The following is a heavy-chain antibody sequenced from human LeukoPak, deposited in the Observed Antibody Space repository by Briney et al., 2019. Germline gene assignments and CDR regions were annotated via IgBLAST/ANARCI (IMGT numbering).Heavy chain of an antibody. V-gene: IGHV4-59*11. D-gene: IGHD7-27*01. Sequence: SGTLPLTSTVPGGSISSHHCCWFRQPPGEGVERIGYIYHSVSTNYNPSLKSLVTISLDTPKNQFSLKLSSVTAADTAGYYCARLNWATEFDYWGQGTLVTVSS. J-gene: IGHJ4*02. CDR1: GGSISSHH. CDR2: IYHSVST. CDR3: ARLNWATEFDY.